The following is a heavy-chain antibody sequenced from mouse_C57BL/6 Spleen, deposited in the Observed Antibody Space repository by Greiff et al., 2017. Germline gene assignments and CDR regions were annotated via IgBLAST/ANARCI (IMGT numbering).Heavy chain of an antibody. CDR3: ARDCVPYYFDY. CDR1: GFSLTSYG. Sequence: QVQLQQSGPGLVQPSQSLSITCTVSGFSLTSYGVHWVRQSPGKGLEWLGVIWSGGSTDYNAAFISRLSTSKDNSKSQVFFKMTSLQADDTAIYYCARDCVPYYFDYWGQGTTLTVSS. J-gene: IGHJ2*01. D-gene: IGHD6-1*01. V-gene: IGHV2-2*01. CDR2: IWSGGST.